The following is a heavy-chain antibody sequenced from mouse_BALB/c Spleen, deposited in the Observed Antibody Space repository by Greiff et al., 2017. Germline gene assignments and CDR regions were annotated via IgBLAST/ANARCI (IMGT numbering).Heavy chain of an antibody. J-gene: IGHJ1*01. CDR2: IYPGDGDT. CDR3: ARGGYYYGSSSYFDV. CDR1: GYAFSSYW. Sequence: QVQLQQSGAELVRPGSSVKISCKASGYAFSSYWMNWVKQRPGQGLEWIGQIYPGDGDTNYNGKFKGKATLTADKSSSTAYMQLSSLTSEDSAVYFCARGGYYYGSSSYFDVWGAGTTVTVSS. V-gene: IGHV1-80*01. D-gene: IGHD1-1*01.